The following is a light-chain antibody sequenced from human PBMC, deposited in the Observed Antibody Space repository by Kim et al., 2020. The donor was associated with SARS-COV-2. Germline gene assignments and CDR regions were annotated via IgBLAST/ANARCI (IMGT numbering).Light chain of an antibody. Sequence: SYELTQSPSVSVAPGKTARITCGGNNIGSKSVHWYQQKPGQAPVLIINYDSDRPSGIPERFSGSNSGNTATLTISRVEAGDEADYYCQVWDSSSDHRVFGGGTQLTVL. CDR1: NIGSKS. CDR2: YDS. V-gene: IGLV3-21*04. J-gene: IGLJ3*02. CDR3: QVWDSSSDHRV.